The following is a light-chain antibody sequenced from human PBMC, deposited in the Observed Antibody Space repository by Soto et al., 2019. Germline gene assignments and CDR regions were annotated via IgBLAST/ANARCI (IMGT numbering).Light chain of an antibody. Sequence: QPVLTQPPSASGTPGQRVTISCSGSSSNIGSNAVNWYQLLPGTAPKLLIYSNDRRPSGVTDRFSGSKSGTSASLAISGLQSEDGADYYCAAWDDTLNAVVFGGGTKVTVL. CDR2: SND. CDR3: AAWDDTLNAVV. J-gene: IGLJ2*01. CDR1: SSNIGSNA. V-gene: IGLV1-44*01.